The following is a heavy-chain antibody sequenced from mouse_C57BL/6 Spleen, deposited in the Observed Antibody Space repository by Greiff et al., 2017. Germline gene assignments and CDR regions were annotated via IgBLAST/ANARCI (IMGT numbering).Heavy chain of an antibody. CDR1: GYAFSSYW. CDR2: IYPGDGDT. J-gene: IGHJ4*01. D-gene: IGHD2-2*01. Sequence: VQLQESGAELVKPGASVKISCKASGYAFSSYWMNWVKQRPGKGLAWIGQIYPGDGDTNYNGKFKGKATLTADKSSSTAYMQLSSLTSEDSAVYFCARSRGYDEGYAMDYWGQGTSVTVSS. CDR3: ARSRGYDEGYAMDY. V-gene: IGHV1-80*01.